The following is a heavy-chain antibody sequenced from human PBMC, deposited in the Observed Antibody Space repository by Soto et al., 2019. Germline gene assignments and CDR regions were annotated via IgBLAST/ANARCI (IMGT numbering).Heavy chain of an antibody. CDR2: ISGSGGST. V-gene: IGHV3-23*01. J-gene: IGHJ6*02. D-gene: IGHD5-18*01. Sequence: EVLLLESGGALVQPGGSLRLSCAASGFTFSRYAMSWVRQAPGKGLEWVSGISGSGGSTIYADPVKGRFTISRDNSKNTLYLQMNSLRAEDTAVYYCVNDDTANYYYYGMDVWGQGTTVTVSS. CDR3: VNDDTANYYYYGMDV. CDR1: GFTFSRYA.